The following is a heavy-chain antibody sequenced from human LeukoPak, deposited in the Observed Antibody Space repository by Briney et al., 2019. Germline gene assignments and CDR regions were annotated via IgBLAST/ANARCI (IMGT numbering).Heavy chain of an antibody. CDR2: ISGGGGST. V-gene: IGHV3-23*01. J-gene: IGHJ4*02. CDR1: GFTFSSYA. CDR3: AKFYDISTGYFDC. D-gene: IGHD3-9*01. Sequence: GGSLRLSCATSGFTFSSYAMSWVRQSPGKGLEWVSAISGGGGSTYYADSVKGRFTISRDNSKNTLYLQMNSLRAEDTAVYYCAKFYDISTGYFDCWGQGTLVTFSS.